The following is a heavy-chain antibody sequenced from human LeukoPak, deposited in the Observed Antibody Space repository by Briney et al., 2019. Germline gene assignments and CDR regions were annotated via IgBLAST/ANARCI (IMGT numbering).Heavy chain of an antibody. CDR3: ARDRPGSGSYYPFSDFDY. Sequence: ASVKVSCKASGYTFTSYAMNWVRPAPGQGPEWMGWINTNTGNPTYAQGFTGRFVFSLDTSVSTAYLQISSLKAEDTAVYYCARDRPGSGSYYPFSDFDYWGQGTLVTVSS. J-gene: IGHJ4*02. CDR1: GYTFTSYA. CDR2: INTNTGNP. V-gene: IGHV7-4-1*02. D-gene: IGHD3-10*01.